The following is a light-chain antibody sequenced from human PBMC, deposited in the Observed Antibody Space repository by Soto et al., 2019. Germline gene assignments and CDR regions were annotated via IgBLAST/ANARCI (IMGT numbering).Light chain of an antibody. V-gene: IGKV1-33*01. J-gene: IGKJ4*01. Sequence: DLQMTQSPSSLSASVGDRVTITCQASQDISNYLNWYQQKPGKAPKLLIYDASNLETGVPSRFSGRRSGTDFTFTSSSLQPEEIATYYCQQYDNLPLTFGGGTKVEIK. CDR3: QQYDNLPLT. CDR1: QDISNY. CDR2: DAS.